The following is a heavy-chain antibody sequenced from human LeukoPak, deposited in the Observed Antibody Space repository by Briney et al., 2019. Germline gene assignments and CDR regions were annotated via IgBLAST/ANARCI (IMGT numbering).Heavy chain of an antibody. CDR3: ARGLRGIMVRGAITDLNWFDP. Sequence: SETLSLTCTVSGGSLSSGDYYWTWIRQPPGKGLEWIGYIYHSGRTHYKASLKGRLTISLETSRNQFSLRLTSVTAADTAVYFWARGLRGIMVRGAITDLNWFDPWGQGTLVAVSS. CDR2: IYHSGRT. V-gene: IGHV4-30-4*01. D-gene: IGHD3-10*01. CDR1: GGSLSSGDYY. J-gene: IGHJ5*02.